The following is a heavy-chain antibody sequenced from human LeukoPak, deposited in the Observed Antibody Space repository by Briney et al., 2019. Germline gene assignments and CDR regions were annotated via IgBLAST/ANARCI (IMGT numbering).Heavy chain of an antibody. CDR2: IYTSGST. CDR1: GGSISSSSYY. Sequence: TSETLSLTCTVSGGSISSSSYYWSWIRQPAGKGLEWIGRIYTSGSTNYNPSLKSRVTISVDTSKNQFSLKLSSVTAADTAVYYCARGSIAAAGTAFDYWGQGTLVTVSS. J-gene: IGHJ4*02. V-gene: IGHV4-61*02. D-gene: IGHD6-13*01. CDR3: ARGSIAAAGTAFDY.